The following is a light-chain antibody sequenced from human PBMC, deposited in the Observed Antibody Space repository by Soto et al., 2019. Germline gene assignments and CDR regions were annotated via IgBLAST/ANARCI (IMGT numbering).Light chain of an antibody. Sequence: DIQMTQSPSSLSASIGDRVTITCRASQAISHFLAWFQQKPGKAPKSLIYATSTLHNGVSSNFSGSGSGTDFTLTISSLHPEDFATYYCQQYNYYPWTFGQGTKVEIK. CDR1: QAISHF. V-gene: IGKV1-16*02. CDR2: ATS. J-gene: IGKJ1*01. CDR3: QQYNYYPWT.